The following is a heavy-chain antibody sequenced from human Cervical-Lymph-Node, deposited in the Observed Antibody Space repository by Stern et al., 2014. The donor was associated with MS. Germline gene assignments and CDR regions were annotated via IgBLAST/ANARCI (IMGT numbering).Heavy chain of an antibody. V-gene: IGHV1-2*02. CDR2: INPNSGGT. J-gene: IGHJ6*02. D-gene: IGHD2-8*02. CDR3: ARVNILDYYNGMDV. Sequence: QDQLVQSGAEVKKPGASVKVSCKTSGYTFTNYYMHWVRQAPGQGLESMGWINPNSGGTNYAQKFQDRVTMTRDTSISAAYMELSRLTSDDTAVYYCARVNILDYYNGMDVWGQGTAVAVSS. CDR1: GYTFTNYY.